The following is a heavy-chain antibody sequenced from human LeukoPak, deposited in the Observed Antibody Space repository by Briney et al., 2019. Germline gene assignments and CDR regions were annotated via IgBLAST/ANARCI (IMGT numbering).Heavy chain of an antibody. CDR1: GFTFSSYS. V-gene: IGHV3-21*01. Sequence: GGSLRLSCAASGFTFSSYSMNWVRKAPGKGLEWFSSISSSSSYIYYADSVKGRFTISRDNAKNSLYLQMNSLRAEDTAVYYCAIVGGGYSLAFDIWGQGTMVTVSS. J-gene: IGHJ3*02. CDR3: AIVGGGYSLAFDI. D-gene: IGHD5-18*01. CDR2: ISSSSSYI.